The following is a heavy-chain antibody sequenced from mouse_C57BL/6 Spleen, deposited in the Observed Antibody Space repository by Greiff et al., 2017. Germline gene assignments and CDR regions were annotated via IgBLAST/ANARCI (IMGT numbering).Heavy chain of an antibody. D-gene: IGHD2-3*01. CDR1: GYTFTDYV. Sequence: QVQLQQSGAELVRPGASVTLSCKASGYTFTDYVMHWVKQTPVHGLEWIGAIDPETGGTAYNQKFKGKAILTADKSSSTAYMELRSLTSEDSAVYYCTRWMGEDYYAMDYWGQGTSVTVSS. CDR3: TRWMGEDYYAMDY. V-gene: IGHV1-15*01. CDR2: IDPETGGT. J-gene: IGHJ4*01.